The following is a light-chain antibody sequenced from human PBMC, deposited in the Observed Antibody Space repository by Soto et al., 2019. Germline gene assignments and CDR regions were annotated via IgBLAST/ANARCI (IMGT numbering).Light chain of an antibody. CDR2: KAS. CDR1: ESISSW. J-gene: IGKJ1*01. CDR3: QQYSGSLWT. Sequence: DIQMTQSPSTLSASVGDRVTITCRASESISSWLAWYQQKPGKAPNLLIYKASNLESGVPSRFSGSGSGTAFTLYISGLQPDDFATYYCQQYSGSLWTFAQGTKVEIK. V-gene: IGKV1-5*03.